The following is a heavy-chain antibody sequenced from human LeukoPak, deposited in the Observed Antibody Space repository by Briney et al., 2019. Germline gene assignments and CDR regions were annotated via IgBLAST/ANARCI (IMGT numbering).Heavy chain of an antibody. Sequence: SETLSLTCTVSGGSISSGGYYWSWIRQPPGKGLEWIGYIYHSGSTYYNPSLKSRVTISVDRSKNQFSLKLSSVTAADTAVYYCARSDYLVDYWGQGTLVTVSS. CDR1: GGSISSGGYY. V-gene: IGHV4-30-2*01. CDR3: ARSDYLVDY. J-gene: IGHJ4*02. CDR2: IYHSGST. D-gene: IGHD1-26*01.